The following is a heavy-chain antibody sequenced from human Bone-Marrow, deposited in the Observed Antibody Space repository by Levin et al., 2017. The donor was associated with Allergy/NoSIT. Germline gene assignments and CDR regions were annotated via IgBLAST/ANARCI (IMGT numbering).Heavy chain of an antibody. CDR1: GFSLSSFG. V-gene: IGHV3-30*03. CDR3: ARGSQELDY. Sequence: GGSLRLSCAVSGFSLSSFGMHWVRQAPGKGLEWVTLISYDGSNEFYADSVKGRFTVSRDRSKNTLYLQMDSLRAEDTAVYYCARGSQELDYWGQGTLVTVSS. CDR2: ISYDGSNE. J-gene: IGHJ4*02. D-gene: IGHD1-26*01.